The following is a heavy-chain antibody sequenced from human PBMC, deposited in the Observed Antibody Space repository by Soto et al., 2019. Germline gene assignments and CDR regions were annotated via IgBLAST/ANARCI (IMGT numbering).Heavy chain of an antibody. CDR2: IIPIFGTA. CDR1: GGTFSSYA. D-gene: IGHD5-12*01. V-gene: IGHV1-69*13. Sequence: SVKVSCKASGGTFSSYAISWVRQAPGQGLEWMGGIIPIFGTANYAQKFQGRVTITADESTSTAYMELSSLRSEDTAVYYCARGYSGYDLFPDYWGQGTLVTVSS. CDR3: ARGYSGYDLFPDY. J-gene: IGHJ4*02.